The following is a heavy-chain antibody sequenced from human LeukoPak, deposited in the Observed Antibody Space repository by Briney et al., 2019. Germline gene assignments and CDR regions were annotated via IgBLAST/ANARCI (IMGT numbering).Heavy chain of an antibody. CDR1: GFTFSSYG. CDR3: VKDKLNYASGNCDS. Sequence: PGGSLRLSCAASGFTFSSYGMTWVRQAPGKGLEGVSGISGSGDNTYNADSVKGRFTISRDNSKKTLYLQMNNLRAEDTAVYYCVKDKLNYASGNCDSWGQGTLVTVSS. V-gene: IGHV3-23*01. D-gene: IGHD3-10*01. CDR2: ISGSGDNT. J-gene: IGHJ4*02.